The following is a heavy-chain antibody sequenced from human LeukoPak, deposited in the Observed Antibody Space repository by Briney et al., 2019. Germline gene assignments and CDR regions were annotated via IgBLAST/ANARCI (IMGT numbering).Heavy chain of an antibody. CDR2: LYCSGST. J-gene: IGHJ3*02. Sequence: SETLSLTCTVSGGSISSHYWNWIRQPPGKGLEWIGYLYCSGSTNYSPSLKSRVTISVDTSKHQFSLKLSSVTAADTAVYYCARDTWGKNAFDIWGQGTVVTVSS. V-gene: IGHV4-59*11. D-gene: IGHD7-27*01. CDR1: GGSISSHY. CDR3: ARDTWGKNAFDI.